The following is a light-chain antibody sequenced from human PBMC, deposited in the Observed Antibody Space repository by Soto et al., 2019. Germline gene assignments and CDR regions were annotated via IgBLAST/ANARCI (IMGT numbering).Light chain of an antibody. Sequence: QSVLTQPPSASGTPGQRVTISCSGSSSNIGNNYVYWYQHLPGTAPKLLTYSNNQRPSGVPDRFSASKSGSSASLAISGLRSEDEADYYCAAWDDSLNMVFGGGTQLTVL. CDR3: AAWDDSLNMV. J-gene: IGLJ2*01. CDR2: SNN. CDR1: SSNIGNNY. V-gene: IGLV1-47*02.